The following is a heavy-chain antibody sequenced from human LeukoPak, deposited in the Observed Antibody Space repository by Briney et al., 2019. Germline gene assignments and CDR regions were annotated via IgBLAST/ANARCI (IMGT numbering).Heavy chain of an antibody. D-gene: IGHD4-17*01. V-gene: IGHV1-18*01. J-gene: IGHJ6*02. Sequence: ASVKVSCKASGYTFTSYGISWVRQAPGQGLEWMGRISAYNGNTNYAQKLQGRVTMTTDTSTSTAYMELRSLRSDDTAVYYCARVSYGDYYYYGMDVWGQGTTVTVSS. CDR2: ISAYNGNT. CDR1: GYTFTSYG. CDR3: ARVSYGDYYYYGMDV.